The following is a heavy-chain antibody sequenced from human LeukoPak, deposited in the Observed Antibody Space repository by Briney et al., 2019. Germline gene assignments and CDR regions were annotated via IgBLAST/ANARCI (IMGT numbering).Heavy chain of an antibody. Sequence: ASVKLSCKASGYTFTGYYMHWVRHAPGQGLEWMGCINPSSGGTNYAQKFQGRVNMTRDTSISTAYMELSRLRSDDTAVYYCARTQPPIPLHCTNGVCQPFDPWGQGTLVTVSS. CDR3: ARTQPPIPLHCTNGVCQPFDP. CDR1: GYTFTGYY. CDR2: INPSSGGT. J-gene: IGHJ5*02. V-gene: IGHV1-2*02. D-gene: IGHD2-8*01.